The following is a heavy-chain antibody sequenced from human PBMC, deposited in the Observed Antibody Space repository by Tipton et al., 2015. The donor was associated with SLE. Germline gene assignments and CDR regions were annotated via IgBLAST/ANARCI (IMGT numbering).Heavy chain of an antibody. Sequence: TLSLTCTVSGGSISSYYWSWIRQPPGKGLEWIGYIYYSGSTNYNPSLKSRVTISVDTSKNQFSLKLSSVTAADTAVYYCAREGIAARPLWGQGPMVTVSS. V-gene: IGHV4-59*01. CDR3: AREGIAARPL. CDR1: GGSISSYY. CDR2: IYYSGST. J-gene: IGHJ3*01. D-gene: IGHD6-6*01.